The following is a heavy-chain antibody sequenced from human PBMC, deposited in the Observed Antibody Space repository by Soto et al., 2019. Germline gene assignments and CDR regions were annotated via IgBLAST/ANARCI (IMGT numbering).Heavy chain of an antibody. CDR3: ARGGSMELRRYYYYYYMDV. CDR2: MNPNSGNT. J-gene: IGHJ6*03. Sequence: ASVKVSCKASGYTFTRYDINWVRQATGQGLEWMGWMNPNSGNTGYAQKFQGRVTMTRNTSISTAYMELSSLRSEDTAVYYCARGGSMELRRYYYYYYMDVWGKGTTVTVSS. CDR1: GYTFTRYD. D-gene: IGHD1-7*01. V-gene: IGHV1-8*01.